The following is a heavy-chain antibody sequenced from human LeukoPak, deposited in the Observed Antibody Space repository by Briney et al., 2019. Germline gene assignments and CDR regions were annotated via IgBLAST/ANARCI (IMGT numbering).Heavy chain of an antibody. J-gene: IGHJ6*02. CDR3: ARASPSGSYPYYYYGMDV. CDR1: GGSISSYY. D-gene: IGHD1-26*01. CDR2: IYYSGST. Sequence: SETLSLTCTVSGGSISSYYWSWIRQPPGKGLEWIGYIYYSGSTNYNPSLKSRVTISVDTSKNQFSLKLSSVTAADTAVYYCARASPSGSYPYYYYGMDVWGQGTTVTVSS. V-gene: IGHV4-59*01.